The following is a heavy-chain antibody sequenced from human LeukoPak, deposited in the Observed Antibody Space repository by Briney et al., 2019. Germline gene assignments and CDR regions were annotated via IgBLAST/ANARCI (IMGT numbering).Heavy chain of an antibody. V-gene: IGHV4-59*08. Sequence: SETLSLTCTGSGGSISSYYWSWIRQPPGKGLEWIGYIYYSGSTNYNPSLKSRVTISVDTSKNQFSLKLSSVTAADTAVYYCAGRRDGFNLDYWGQGTLVTVSS. CDR1: GGSISSYY. CDR2: IYYSGST. CDR3: AGRRDGFNLDY. J-gene: IGHJ4*02. D-gene: IGHD5-24*01.